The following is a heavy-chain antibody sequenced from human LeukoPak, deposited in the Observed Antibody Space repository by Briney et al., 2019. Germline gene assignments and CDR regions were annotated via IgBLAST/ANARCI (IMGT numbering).Heavy chain of an antibody. CDR1: GGSISSSGYY. J-gene: IGHJ5*02. V-gene: IGHV4-39*01. Sequence: TPSETLSLTSTVSGGSISSSGYYWGWIRQPPGKGLEWIASIYYSGSTYYDPSLKSRVTISVDSSKNQLSLKLSSLTAADTAVYYCARHEYSGSYYGLSWFDPWGQGTLVTVSS. CDR2: IYYSGST. D-gene: IGHD1-26*01. CDR3: ARHEYSGSYYGLSWFDP.